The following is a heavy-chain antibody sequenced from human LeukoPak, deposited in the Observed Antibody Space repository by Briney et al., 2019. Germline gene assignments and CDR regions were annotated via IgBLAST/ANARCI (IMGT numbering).Heavy chain of an antibody. CDR3: ARVYCSGGDCYSVFDY. J-gene: IGHJ4*02. CDR2: ISSSSSYI. Sequence: PGGSLRLSCAASGFTFSSYSMNWVRQAPGKGLEWVSSISSSSSYIKYADSVKGRFTISRDNAKNSLYLQMDRLRAEDTAVYHCARVYCSGGDCYSVFDYWGQGTLVTVSS. D-gene: IGHD2-15*01. V-gene: IGHV3-21*01. CDR1: GFTFSSYS.